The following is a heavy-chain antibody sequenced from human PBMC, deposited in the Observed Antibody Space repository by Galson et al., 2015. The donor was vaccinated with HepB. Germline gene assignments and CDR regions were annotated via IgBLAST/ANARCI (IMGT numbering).Heavy chain of an antibody. CDR3: ARASRVPRNYGSGSYSYYYYYGMDV. Sequence: SLRLSCAASGFTVSSNYMSWVRQAPGKGLEWVSVIYSGGSTYYADSVKGRFTISRDNSKNTLYLQMNSLRAEDTAVYYCARASRVPRNYGSGSYSYYYYYGMDVWGQGTTVTVSS. CDR1: GFTVSSNY. D-gene: IGHD3-10*01. CDR2: IYSGGST. V-gene: IGHV3-53*01. J-gene: IGHJ6*02.